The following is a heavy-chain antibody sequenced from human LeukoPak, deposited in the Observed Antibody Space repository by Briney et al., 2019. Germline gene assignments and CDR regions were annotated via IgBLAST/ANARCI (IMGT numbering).Heavy chain of an antibody. J-gene: IGHJ5*02. CDR3: ARDDYNGFDP. Sequence: GGSLRLSCAASGFIFSNYCMHWVRQAPGKGLVWVSRIYCDGSNTYYADSVEGRFTISRDNARNTLYLLMNSLRAEDTAVYYCARDDYNGFDPWGQGTLVTVSS. CDR1: GFIFSNYC. V-gene: IGHV3-74*01. CDR2: IYCDGSNT. D-gene: IGHD4-11*01.